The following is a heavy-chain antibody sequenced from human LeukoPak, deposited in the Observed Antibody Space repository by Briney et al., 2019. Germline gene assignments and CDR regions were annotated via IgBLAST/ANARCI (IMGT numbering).Heavy chain of an antibody. CDR2: IWYDGSNK. CDR1: GFTFSSYG. V-gene: IGHV3-33*06. CDR3: AKARSLAAVDY. D-gene: IGHD6-6*01. J-gene: IGHJ4*02. Sequence: GGSLRLSCAASGFTFSSYGMHWVRQAPGKGLEWVAVIWYDGSNKYYADSVKGRFTISRDNSKNTLYLQMSSLRAEDTAVYYCAKARSLAAVDYWGQGTLVTVSS.